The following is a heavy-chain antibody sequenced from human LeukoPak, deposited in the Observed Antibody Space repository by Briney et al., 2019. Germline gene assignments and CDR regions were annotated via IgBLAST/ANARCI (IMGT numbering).Heavy chain of an antibody. Sequence: GGSLRLSCAASGFTFSNYGMHWVRQAPGRGLEWVAVIWYDGSIKYYADSVKGRFSISRDNSKNTLYLQMNSLRAEDTAVYYCARYCSGGTCKLGYYYYGMDVWGQGTTVTVSS. CDR2: IWYDGSIK. D-gene: IGHD2-15*01. V-gene: IGHV3-33*01. CDR3: ARYCSGGTCKLGYYYYGMDV. CDR1: GFTFSNYG. J-gene: IGHJ6*02.